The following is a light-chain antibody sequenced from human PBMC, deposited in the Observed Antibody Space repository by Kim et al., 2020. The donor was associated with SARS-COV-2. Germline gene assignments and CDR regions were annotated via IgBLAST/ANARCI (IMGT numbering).Light chain of an antibody. J-gene: IGKJ2*01. CDR2: SAS. Sequence: DIVMTQSPASLAVSLGERATINCKSSQSVLHSSNNKNYLAWYRQKPGQPPKLLIYSASSRQSGVPDRFSGSGSGTDFTLTISSLQAEDVAVYFCQQYSITPYTFGQGTKLEI. CDR3: QQYSITPYT. CDR1: QSVLHSSNNKNY. V-gene: IGKV4-1*01.